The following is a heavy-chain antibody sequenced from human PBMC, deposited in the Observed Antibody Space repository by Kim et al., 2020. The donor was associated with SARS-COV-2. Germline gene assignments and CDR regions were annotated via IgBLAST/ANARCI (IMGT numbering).Heavy chain of an antibody. V-gene: IGHV3-23*01. CDR2: ISGSGGST. CDR3: AKDSITIFGVVLGYFDY. Sequence: GGSLRLSCAASGFTFSSYAMSWVRQAPGKGLEWVSAISGSGGSTYYADSVKGRFTISRDNSKNTLYLQMNSLRAEDTAVYYCAKDSITIFGVVLGYFDYWGQGTLVTVSS. D-gene: IGHD3-3*01. J-gene: IGHJ4*02. CDR1: GFTFSSYA.